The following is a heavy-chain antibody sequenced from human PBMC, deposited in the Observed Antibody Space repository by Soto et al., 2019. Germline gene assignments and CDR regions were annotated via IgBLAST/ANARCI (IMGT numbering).Heavy chain of an antibody. CDR3: VKDRRIVGATDAFDI. J-gene: IGHJ3*02. CDR2: ISSNRGST. D-gene: IGHD1-26*01. V-gene: IGHV3-64D*06. Sequence: LRLSCSASGFTFSSYAMHWVRQAPGKGLEYVSAISSNRGSTYYADSVKGRFTISRDNSKNTLYLQMSSLRAEDTAVYYCVKDRRIVGATDAFDIWGQGTMVTVSS. CDR1: GFTFSSYA.